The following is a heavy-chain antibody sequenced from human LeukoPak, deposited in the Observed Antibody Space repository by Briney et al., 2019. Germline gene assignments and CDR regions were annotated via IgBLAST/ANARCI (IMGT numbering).Heavy chain of an antibody. CDR1: GYTFTSYF. J-gene: IGHJ3*02. D-gene: IGHD1-1*01. Sequence: ASVKVSCKASGYTFTSYFLHWVRQAPGQGLEWIGVINPSGGSPSYAQKLEGRVMMTRDTSTSTVCMELTSLRSEDTAEYYCARASVTRGDAFDIWGQGTTVTVRS. CDR2: INPSGGSP. V-gene: IGHV1-46*04. CDR3: ARASVTRGDAFDI.